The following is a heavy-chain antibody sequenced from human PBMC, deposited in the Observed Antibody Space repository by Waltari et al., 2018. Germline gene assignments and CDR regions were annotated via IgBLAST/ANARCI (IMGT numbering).Heavy chain of an antibody. Sequence: QVQLVQSGAEVKKPGASVKVPCKASGYTFTSYGTSWVRQAPGQGLEWMGWISAYNGNTNYAQKLQGRVTMTTDTSTSTAYMELRSLRSDDTAVYYCARVQWAAAGTWEPFFDDYWGQGTLVTVSS. J-gene: IGHJ4*02. CDR1: GYTFTSYG. CDR2: ISAYNGNT. D-gene: IGHD6-13*01. V-gene: IGHV1-18*01. CDR3: ARVQWAAAGTWEPFFDDY.